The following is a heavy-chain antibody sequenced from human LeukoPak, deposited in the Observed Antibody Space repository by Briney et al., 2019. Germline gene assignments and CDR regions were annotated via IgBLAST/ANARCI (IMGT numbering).Heavy chain of an antibody. CDR3: ARDTGYYDSSGYRN. CDR1: GFPFSSYD. J-gene: IGHJ4*02. Sequence: GGSLRLSCAASGFPFSSYDMHWVRQATGKGLEWVSAIGTAGDTYYPGSVKGRFTISRENAKNSLYLQMNSLRAGDTAVYYCARDTGYYDSSGYRNWGQGTLVTVSS. CDR2: IGTAGDT. D-gene: IGHD3-22*01. V-gene: IGHV3-13*01.